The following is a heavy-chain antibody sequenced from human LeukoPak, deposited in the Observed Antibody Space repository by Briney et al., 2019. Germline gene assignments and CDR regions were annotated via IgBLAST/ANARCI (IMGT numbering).Heavy chain of an antibody. V-gene: IGHV3-48*03. D-gene: IGHD2-2*01. Sequence: PGGSLRLSCAASGFTFSSYEMNWVRQAPGKGLEWVSYISSSGSTIYYADSVKGRFTISRDNAKNSLYLQMNSLRAEDTAVYYCAKDSGYQLPRRADYWGQGTLVTVSS. CDR1: GFTFSSYE. CDR3: AKDSGYQLPRRADY. CDR2: ISSSGSTI. J-gene: IGHJ4*02.